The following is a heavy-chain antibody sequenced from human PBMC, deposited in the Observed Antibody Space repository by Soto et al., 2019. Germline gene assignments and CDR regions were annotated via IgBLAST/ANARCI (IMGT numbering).Heavy chain of an antibody. Sequence: SETLSLTCAVSGGCISRYYWSCIRQPPGKGLGWIGYIYYIGSTNYNPSLKRRVTISVDTSKNQFSLKLSSVTAADTAVYYCDLEAGSGGPPRGMDVWCQGTLVTV. V-gene: IGHV4-59*01. D-gene: IGHD2-15*01. CDR1: GGCISRYY. J-gene: IGHJ6*02. CDR3: DLEAGSGGPPRGMDV. CDR2: IYYIGST.